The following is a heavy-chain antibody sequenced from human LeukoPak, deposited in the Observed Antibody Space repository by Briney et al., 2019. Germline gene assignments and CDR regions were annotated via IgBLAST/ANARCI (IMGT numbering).Heavy chain of an antibody. CDR3: ARRRNWNYSRLFDP. Sequence: SETLSLTCAVHGGSIRGYYWSWIRQPPGKGLEWIGEINHSGSANYNPSLKSRVTISVDTSKNQFSLKLSSVTAADTAVYYCARRRNWNYSRLFDPWGQGTLVTVSS. D-gene: IGHD1-7*01. V-gene: IGHV4-34*01. CDR2: INHSGSA. J-gene: IGHJ5*02. CDR1: GGSIRGYY.